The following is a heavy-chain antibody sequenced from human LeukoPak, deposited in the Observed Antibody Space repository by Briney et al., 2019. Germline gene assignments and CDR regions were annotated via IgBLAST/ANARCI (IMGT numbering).Heavy chain of an antibody. V-gene: IGHV3-23*01. Sequence: PGGSLRLSCAASGFTFSIYAMSWVRQAPGKGLEWVSGISDSGASTYYADFVKGRFIISRDNSKNILYLQMNSLRAEDTAIYYCAKCSASYSNDAFDVWGRGTMVTVSS. CDR1: GFTFSIYA. D-gene: IGHD3-10*02. CDR3: AKCSASYSNDAFDV. J-gene: IGHJ3*01. CDR2: ISDSGAST.